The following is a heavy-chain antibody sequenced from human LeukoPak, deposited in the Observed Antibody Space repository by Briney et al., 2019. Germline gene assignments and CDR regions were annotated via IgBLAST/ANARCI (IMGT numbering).Heavy chain of an antibody. V-gene: IGHV1-8*01. Sequence: ASVKVSCKASGYTFTSYDINWVRQATGQGLEWMGWMNPNSGNTGYAQKFQGRVTMTRNTSISTAYMELSSLRSEDTAVYYCARDCYDSSGYGGFYYYYYGMDVWGQGTTVTVSS. CDR2: MNPNSGNT. J-gene: IGHJ6*02. CDR1: GYTFTSYD. CDR3: ARDCYDSSGYGGFYYYYYGMDV. D-gene: IGHD3-22*01.